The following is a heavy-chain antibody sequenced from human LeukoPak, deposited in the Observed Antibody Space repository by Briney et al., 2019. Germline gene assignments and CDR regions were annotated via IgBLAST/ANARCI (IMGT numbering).Heavy chain of an antibody. J-gene: IGHJ4*02. V-gene: IGHV3-7*01. Sequence: GGSLRLSCAASGFTFSSNWMTWVRQTPGKGLEWVANINQDGSEKYYVDSVKGRFTISRDNARNSLYLQMNNLRVEDTAVYFCARGGYRSSRYWVYWGQGTLVTVSS. D-gene: IGHD6-13*01. CDR2: INQDGSEK. CDR1: GFTFSSNW. CDR3: ARGGYRSSRYWVY.